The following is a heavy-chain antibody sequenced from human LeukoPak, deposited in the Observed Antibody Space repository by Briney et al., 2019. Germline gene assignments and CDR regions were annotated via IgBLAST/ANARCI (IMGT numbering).Heavy chain of an antibody. J-gene: IGHJ4*02. D-gene: IGHD3-10*01. CDR2: INPNSGGT. V-gene: IGHV1-2*02. Sequence: GASVKVSCKASGYTFTGYYMHWVRQAPGQGLEWMGWINPNSGGTNYAQKFQGRVTMTRDTSISTAYMKLSRLRAHDTAVYYGARGPYYGSGRRGYYFDYWGQGTLVTVSS. CDR1: GYTFTGYY. CDR3: ARGPYYGSGRRGYYFDY.